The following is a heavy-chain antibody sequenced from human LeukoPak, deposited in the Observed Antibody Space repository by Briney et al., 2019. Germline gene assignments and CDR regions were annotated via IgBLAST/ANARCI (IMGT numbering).Heavy chain of an antibody. Sequence: GGSLRPSCAASGFTFSSYTMNWVDQAPGKGLEWVSSISGSSRHKYYADSVKGRFTISRDNAKNSLYLQMNSLSAEDTAVYYCARTANFAAGYYIDYWGQGTLVTVSS. D-gene: IGHD6-13*01. CDR3: ARTANFAAGYYIDY. J-gene: IGHJ4*02. CDR2: ISGSSRHK. CDR1: GFTFSSYT. V-gene: IGHV3-21*01.